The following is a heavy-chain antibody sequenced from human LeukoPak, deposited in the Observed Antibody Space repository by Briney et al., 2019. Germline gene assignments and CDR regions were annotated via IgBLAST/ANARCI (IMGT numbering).Heavy chain of an antibody. CDR3: ARDWYTAERWTIYYSYYIDV. J-gene: IGHJ6*03. Sequence: PGGTLRLSCAASGFTFSSYGMSWVRQAPGKGLEWVSSITTSSSDMYYADSVKGRFTISRDNAKNSLFLQMNSLRAEDTAVYYCARDWYTAERWTIYYSYYIDVWGKGTTVTVSS. CDR2: ITTSSSDM. V-gene: IGHV3-21*01. CDR1: GFTFSSYG. D-gene: IGHD4-23*01.